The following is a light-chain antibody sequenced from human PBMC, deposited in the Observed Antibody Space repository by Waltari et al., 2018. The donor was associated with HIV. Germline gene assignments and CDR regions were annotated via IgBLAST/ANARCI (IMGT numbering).Light chain of an antibody. CDR3: QQYDSTPLT. V-gene: IGKV4-1*01. Sequence: DIVMTQSPDSLAVSLGERATTNYTSSQSSLYSSNNRNYLAWYQQKPGQRPKLLIYWASARESGVPDRFTCNGSGTDFTLTISSLQAEDVAVYYCQQYDSTPLTCSGGTKVEIK. CDR2: WAS. J-gene: IGKJ4*02. CDR1: QSSLYSSNNRNY.